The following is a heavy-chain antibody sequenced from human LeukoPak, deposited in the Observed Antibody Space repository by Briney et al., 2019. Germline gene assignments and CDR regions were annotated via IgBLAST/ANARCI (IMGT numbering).Heavy chain of an antibody. CDR2: FDPEDGET. J-gene: IGHJ4*02. CDR3: ATDPDYYDSSGYGY. V-gene: IGHV1-24*01. Sequence: GASVKVSCKVSGYTLTELSMHWVRQAPGKGLEWMGGFDPEDGETIYAQKFQGRVTMTEDTSTDTAYMELSSLRSEDTAVYYCATDPDYYDSSGYGYWGQGTLDTVSS. D-gene: IGHD3-22*01. CDR1: GYTLTELS.